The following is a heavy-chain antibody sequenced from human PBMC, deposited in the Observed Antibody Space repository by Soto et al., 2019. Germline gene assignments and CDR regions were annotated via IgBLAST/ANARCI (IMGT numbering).Heavy chain of an antibody. CDR3: ARRGSSSWYGY. CDR2: IYYSGST. J-gene: IGHJ4*02. CDR1: GGSISSSSYY. Sequence: QLQLQESGPGLVKPSETLSLTCTVSGGSISSSSYYWGWIRQPPGKGLEWIGIIYYSGSTYYNPSLKSRVTISVDTSKNHFSLKLSSVTAADTAVYYCARRGSSSWYGYWGQGTLVTVSS. V-gene: IGHV4-39*02. D-gene: IGHD6-13*01.